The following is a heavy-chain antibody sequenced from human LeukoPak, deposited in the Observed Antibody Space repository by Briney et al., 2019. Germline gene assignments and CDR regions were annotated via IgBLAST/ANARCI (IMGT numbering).Heavy chain of an antibody. V-gene: IGHV3-74*01. Sequence: GGSLRLSCVASGFTFSNDWMHWVRHVPGKGRVWVSRIYSDGSGTTYADSVKGRFTISRENAKNTLYLQMNSLRAEDTAVYYCAREVPWFGDAFDIWGQGTMVTVSS. CDR3: AREVPWFGDAFDI. D-gene: IGHD3-10*01. J-gene: IGHJ3*02. CDR1: GFTFSNDW. CDR2: IYSDGSGT.